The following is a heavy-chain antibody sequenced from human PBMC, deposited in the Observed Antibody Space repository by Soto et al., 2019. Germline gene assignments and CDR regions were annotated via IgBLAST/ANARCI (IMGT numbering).Heavy chain of an antibody. Sequence: GGSLRLSCAASGFTFSSYGMHWVRQAPGKGLEWVAVISYDGSNKYYADSVKGRFTISRDNSKNTLYLQMNSLRAEDTAVYYCAKDYKNYFDYWGQGTLVTVSS. CDR3: AKDYKNYFDY. CDR2: ISYDGSNK. V-gene: IGHV3-30*18. D-gene: IGHD1-1*01. J-gene: IGHJ4*02. CDR1: GFTFSSYG.